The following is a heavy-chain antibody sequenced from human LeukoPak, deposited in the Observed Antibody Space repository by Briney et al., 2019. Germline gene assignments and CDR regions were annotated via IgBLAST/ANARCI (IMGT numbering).Heavy chain of an antibody. Sequence: GGSLRLSCAASGFTFSSYSMNWVRQAPGKGLEWVSSISSSSSYIYYADSVKGRFTISRDNAKNSLYLQMNSLRAEDTALYYCAKGGLTVVTYYCDYWGQGTLVTVSS. CDR3: AKGGLTVVTYYCDY. CDR2: ISSSSSYI. V-gene: IGHV3-21*04. D-gene: IGHD4-23*01. CDR1: GFTFSSYS. J-gene: IGHJ4*02.